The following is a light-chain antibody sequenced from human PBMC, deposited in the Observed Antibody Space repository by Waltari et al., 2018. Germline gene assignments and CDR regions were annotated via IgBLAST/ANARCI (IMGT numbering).Light chain of an antibody. J-gene: IGLJ1*01. Sequence: SSDLTQPLSVSVSPGQTASITCSGDKLGDSFTSWYQQKPGQSPVLVIFQDTKRPSGIPERFSASSSGNTATLTISGTQAMDEADYYCQAWDSVTAFHVFGTGTKLTVL. V-gene: IGLV3-1*01. CDR1: KLGDSF. CDR3: QAWDSVTAFHV. CDR2: QDT.